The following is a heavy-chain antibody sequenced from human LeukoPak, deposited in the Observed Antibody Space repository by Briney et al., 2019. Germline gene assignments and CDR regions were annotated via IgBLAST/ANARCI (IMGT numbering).Heavy chain of an antibody. CDR2: ISYDGSNK. Sequence: GGSLRLSCAASGFTFSSYAMHWVRQAPGKGLEWVAVISYDGSNKYYADSVKGRFTISRDNSKNTLYLQMNSLRAEDTAVYYCARDLSYCSGGSRYYFDYWGQGTLVTVSS. V-gene: IGHV3-30-3*01. CDR3: ARDLSYCSGGSRYYFDY. D-gene: IGHD2-15*01. J-gene: IGHJ4*02. CDR1: GFTFSSYA.